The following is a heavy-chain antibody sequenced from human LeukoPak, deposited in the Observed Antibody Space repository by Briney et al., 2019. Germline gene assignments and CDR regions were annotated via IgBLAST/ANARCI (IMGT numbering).Heavy chain of an antibody. CDR1: GFTFSDFY. CDR3: AREGRTAVAGTDY. CDR2: ISSSGSPI. D-gene: IGHD6-19*01. V-gene: IGHV3-11*04. Sequence: GGSLRLSCAASGFTFSDFYMSWIRQAPGKGLEWVSYISSSGSPIYYADSVKGRFTISRDNSKNTLYLQMNSLRAEDTAVYYCAREGRTAVAGTDYWGQGTLVTVSS. J-gene: IGHJ4*02.